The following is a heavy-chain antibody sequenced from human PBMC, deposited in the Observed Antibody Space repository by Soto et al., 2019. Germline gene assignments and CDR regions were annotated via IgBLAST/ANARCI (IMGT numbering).Heavy chain of an antibody. CDR2: TYYRSKWYS. V-gene: IGHV6-1*01. CDR1: GYSVSSNSAA. Sequence: PXQTRSLAGAISGYSVSSNSAAWNLIRQSPSRGLEWLGRTYYRSKWYSEYAISVKSRITINPDTSKNQFSLQLSSVTPEDTAVYYCARTQSVFDLWGQGTLVSVSS. CDR3: ARTQSVFDL. J-gene: IGHJ4*02.